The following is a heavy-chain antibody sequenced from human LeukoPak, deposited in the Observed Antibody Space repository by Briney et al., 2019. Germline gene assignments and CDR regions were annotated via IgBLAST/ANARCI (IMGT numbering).Heavy chain of an antibody. CDR1: AYSITYGHQ. J-gene: IGHJ4*02. CDR2: IYYGGST. V-gene: IGHV4-38-2*02. D-gene: IGHD3-16*01. Sequence: SETLSLTCTVSAYSITYGHQWGWIRQSPGRGLEWIGHIYYGGSTSYNPSLKSRVTLSVDTSKNQFSLNLTSVTAADTAVYYCARLKSPSYGASNFDYWGQGTLVIVSS. CDR3: ARLKSPSYGASNFDY.